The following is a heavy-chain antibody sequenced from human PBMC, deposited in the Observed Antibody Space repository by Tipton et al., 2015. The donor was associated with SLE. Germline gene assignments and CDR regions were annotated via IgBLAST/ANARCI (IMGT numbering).Heavy chain of an antibody. Sequence: SLRLSCAASGFSFSSHGMNWVRQTPGKGLEWVSYIYRSGSTTHYADSVKGRFTISRDNARNSLYLQMNSLRAEDTAIYYCARVGWEVDDAFDIWGQGTMVTVSS. V-gene: IGHV3-48*03. D-gene: IGHD1-26*01. CDR1: GFSFSSHG. CDR2: IYRSGSTT. CDR3: ARVGWEVDDAFDI. J-gene: IGHJ3*02.